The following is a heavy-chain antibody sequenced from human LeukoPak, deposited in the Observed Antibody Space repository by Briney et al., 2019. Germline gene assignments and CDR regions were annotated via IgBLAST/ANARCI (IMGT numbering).Heavy chain of an antibody. CDR1: GGSIGSSSYY. J-gene: IGHJ4*02. CDR2: IYYSGST. Sequence: SETLSLTCTVSGGSIGSSSYYWGWIRQPPGKGLEWIGSIYYSGSTYYNPSLKSRVTISVDTSKNQFSLKLSSVTAADTAVYYCARHGSQYSRGYSSGYSSVYFDYWGQGTLVTVSS. D-gene: IGHD5-18*01. CDR3: ARHGSQYSRGYSSGYSSVYFDY. V-gene: IGHV4-39*01.